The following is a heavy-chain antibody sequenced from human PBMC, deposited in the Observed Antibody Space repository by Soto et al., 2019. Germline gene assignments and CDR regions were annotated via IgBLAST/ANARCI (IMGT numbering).Heavy chain of an antibody. CDR1: GGSISVSY. CDR3: ARGLYSSSLRRYNWFDP. J-gene: IGHJ5*02. Sequence: SESLSLTCTVNGGSISVSYCSRIRQPPGRGLGLTGEINHSGSTNYNPSLKSRVTISVDTSKNQFSLKLSSVTAADKAVYYCARGLYSSSLRRYNWFDPWGQGTLVTVSS. D-gene: IGHD6-6*01. V-gene: IGHV4-34*01. CDR2: INHSGST.